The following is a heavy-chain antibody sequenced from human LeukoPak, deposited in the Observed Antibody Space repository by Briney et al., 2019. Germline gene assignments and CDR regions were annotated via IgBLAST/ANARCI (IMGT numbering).Heavy chain of an antibody. CDR3: VRDLCSTTTCPLDC. Sequence: GGSLRLSCAASGFTFSSYSMNWVRQAPGKGLEWVSYISSSGSTIYYADSVKGRFTISRDNAKNSLYLQMNSLRAEDTAVYYCVRDLCSTTTCPLDCWGQGTLVTVSS. V-gene: IGHV3-48*04. CDR1: GFTFSSYS. J-gene: IGHJ4*02. CDR2: ISSSGSTI. D-gene: IGHD2-2*01.